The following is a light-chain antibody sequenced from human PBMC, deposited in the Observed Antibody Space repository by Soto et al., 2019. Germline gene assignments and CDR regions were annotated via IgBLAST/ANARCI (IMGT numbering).Light chain of an antibody. V-gene: IGKV1-39*01. CDR1: QNINNF. CDR2: GAS. J-gene: IGKJ4*02. Sequence: DIQMTQSPSSLSASVGDRVTITCRASQNINNFLNWFQQKPGKAPKPLIYGASSLQSGVPSRFSGSASGTDFTLTISSLQPEDSATYFCQQSYTTPRTFGRGTNVEI. CDR3: QQSYTTPRT.